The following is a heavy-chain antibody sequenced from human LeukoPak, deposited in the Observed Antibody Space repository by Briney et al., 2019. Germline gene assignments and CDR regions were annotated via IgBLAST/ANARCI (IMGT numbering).Heavy chain of an antibody. D-gene: IGHD1-26*01. V-gene: IGHV3-48*03. Sequence: GGSLRLSCAASGFTFSSYEMNWVRQAPGKGLEWVSYISSSGTSMYYADSVKGRFTISRDNAKNSLYLQMNSLRADDTAVYYCARVLGIVGGWGQGTLATVSS. CDR1: GFTFSSYE. CDR3: ARVLGIVGG. J-gene: IGHJ4*02. CDR2: ISSSGTSM.